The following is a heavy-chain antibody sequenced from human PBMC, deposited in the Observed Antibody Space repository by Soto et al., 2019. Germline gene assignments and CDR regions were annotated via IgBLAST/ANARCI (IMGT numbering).Heavy chain of an antibody. CDR3: ARDLAGDYGDYYFDY. J-gene: IGHJ4*02. CDR2: IYHSGST. D-gene: IGHD4-17*01. Sequence: QVQLQESGPGLVKPSGTLSLTCAVSGGSISSSNWWSWVRQPPGKGLEWIGEIYHSGSTNYNPSLKRRVPISVDQSQNQFLLELGPGTAADTAVYYCARDLAGDYGDYYFDYWGPGTLVTVSS. V-gene: IGHV4-4*02. CDR1: GGSISSSNW.